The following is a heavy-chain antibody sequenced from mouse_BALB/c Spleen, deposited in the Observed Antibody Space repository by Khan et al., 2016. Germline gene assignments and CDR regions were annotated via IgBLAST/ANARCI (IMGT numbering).Heavy chain of an antibody. J-gene: IGHJ3*01. CDR2: ISTYSGDA. V-gene: IGHV1S137*01. CDR3: AREEAYDGYSLFAY. CDR1: GYTFTDYA. D-gene: IGHD2-3*01. Sequence: QVQLQQSGAELVRPGVSVKISCKGSGYTFTDYAIHWVKQSHAKSLEWIGVISTYSGDATYNQKFKGKATMTVDKSSSTAYMELARLTSEDSAIYYCAREEAYDGYSLFAYWRQGTLVTVSA.